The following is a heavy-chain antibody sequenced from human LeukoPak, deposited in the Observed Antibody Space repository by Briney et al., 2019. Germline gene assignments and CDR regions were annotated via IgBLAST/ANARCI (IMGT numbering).Heavy chain of an antibody. CDR2: IYTSGST. J-gene: IGHJ5*02. D-gene: IGHD2-15*01. CDR1: GGSISSGNYY. V-gene: IGHV4-61*02. Sequence: SQTLCLTCTVSGGSISSGNYYWTWIRQPAGKGLEWIGRIYTSGSTNYNPSLKSRVSISINTSKNQFSLKLSSVTAADTAVYYCVKGWRSLANWFDPWGQGTLVTVSS. CDR3: VKGWRSLANWFDP.